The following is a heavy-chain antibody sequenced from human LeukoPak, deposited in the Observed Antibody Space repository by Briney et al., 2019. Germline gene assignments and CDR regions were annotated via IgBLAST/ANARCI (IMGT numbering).Heavy chain of an antibody. CDR3: ARDGQYYDFWSGFAFDI. V-gene: IGHV3-23*01. CDR1: GFTFSSYA. J-gene: IGHJ3*02. D-gene: IGHD3-3*01. CDR2: ISGSGGST. Sequence: GGSLRLSCAASGFTFSSYAMSWVRQAPGKGLEWVSAISGSGGSTYYADSVKGRFTISRDNSKNTLYLQMNSLRAEDTAVYYCARDGQYYDFWSGFAFDIWGQGTMVTVSS.